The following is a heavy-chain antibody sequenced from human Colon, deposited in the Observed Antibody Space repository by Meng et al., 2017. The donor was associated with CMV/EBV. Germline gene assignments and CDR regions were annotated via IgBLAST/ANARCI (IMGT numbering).Heavy chain of an antibody. CDR1: GFTFSTYP. Sequence: ESLKISCAASGFTFSTYPMNWIRQPPGKGLEWIGEINHSGSTNYNPSLKSRVTISVDTSKNQFSLKLSSVTAADTAVYYCARVLWSGYPDYWGQGTLVTVSS. V-gene: IGHV4-34*01. CDR2: INHSGST. D-gene: IGHD3-3*01. CDR3: ARVLWSGYPDY. J-gene: IGHJ4*02.